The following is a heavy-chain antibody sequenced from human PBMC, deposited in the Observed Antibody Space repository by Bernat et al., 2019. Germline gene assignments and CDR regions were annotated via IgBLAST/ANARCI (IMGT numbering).Heavy chain of an antibody. V-gene: IGHV3-21*01. CDR3: AKYGSSSPVRYFDL. CDR2: ISSSSSYI. D-gene: IGHD6-13*01. J-gene: IGHJ2*01. CDR1: GFTFSSYS. Sequence: EVQLVESGGGLVKPGGSLRLSCAASGFTFSSYSMNWVRQAPGKGLEWVSSISSSSSYIYYADSVKGRFTISRDNAKNSLYLQMNSLRAEDTAVYYCAKYGSSSPVRYFDLWGRGTLVTVSS.